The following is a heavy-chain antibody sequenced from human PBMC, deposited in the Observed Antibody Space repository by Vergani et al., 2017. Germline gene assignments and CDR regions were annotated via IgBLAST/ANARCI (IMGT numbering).Heavy chain of an antibody. J-gene: IGHJ4*02. CDR2: ISSSSSYI. CDR1: GFTFSSYS. CDR3: ARAVGDGTTMPFDY. D-gene: IGHD4-11*01. V-gene: IGHV3-21*01. Sequence: EVQLVESGGGLVKPGGSLRLSCAASGFTFSSYSMNWVRQAPGKGLEWVSSISSSSSYIYYADSVKGRFTISRDNAKNSLYLQMNRLRAEDTAVYYCARAVGDGTTMPFDYWGQGTLVTVSS.